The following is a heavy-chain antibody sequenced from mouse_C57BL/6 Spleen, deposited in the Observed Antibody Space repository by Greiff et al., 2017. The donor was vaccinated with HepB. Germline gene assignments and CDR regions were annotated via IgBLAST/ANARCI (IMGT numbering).Heavy chain of an antibody. CDR2: IRNKANGYTT. V-gene: IGHV7-3*01. J-gene: IGHJ2*01. CDR1: GFTFTDYY. D-gene: IGHD1-3*01. Sequence: EVKLQESGGGLVQPGGSLCLSCAASGFTFTDYYICWVRPPPGKALEWLGFIRNKANGYTTEYSASVKGRFTISRDNSQSILYLQMNALRTEDSATNYCARLYRQEGYFENWGEGTTLTV. CDR3: ARLYRQEGYFEN.